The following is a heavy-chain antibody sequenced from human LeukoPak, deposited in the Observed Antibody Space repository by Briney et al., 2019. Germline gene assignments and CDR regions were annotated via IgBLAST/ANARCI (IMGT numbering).Heavy chain of an antibody. Sequence: GRSLTLSCAASGFTFRNYCMHWVRQAPGKGLEWVANIWYDGSKDYYADSVKGRFTISRDNFNNILYPQMNSLKAEDTALYNCARAPYTTGRSFYFDSWGQRCPVSVSS. CDR1: GFTFRNYC. CDR3: ARAPYTTGRSFYFDS. D-gene: IGHD2-2*02. J-gene: IGHJ4*02. V-gene: IGHV3-33*01. CDR2: IWYDGSKD.